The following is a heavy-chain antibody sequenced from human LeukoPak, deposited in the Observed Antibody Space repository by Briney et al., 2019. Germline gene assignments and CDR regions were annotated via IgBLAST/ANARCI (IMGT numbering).Heavy chain of an antibody. CDR1: GGSISSYY. Sequence: SETLSLTCAVYGGSISSYYWSWIRQPPGKGLEWIGYIYYSGSTNYNPSLKSRVTISVDTSKNQFSLKLSSVTAADTAVYYCARDSSSSGGGFDYWGQGTLVTVSS. D-gene: IGHD6-6*01. J-gene: IGHJ4*02. CDR3: ARDSSSSGGGFDY. V-gene: IGHV4-59*01. CDR2: IYYSGST.